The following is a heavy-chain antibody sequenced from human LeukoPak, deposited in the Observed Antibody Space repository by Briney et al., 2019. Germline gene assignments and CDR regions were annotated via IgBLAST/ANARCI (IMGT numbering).Heavy chain of an antibody. CDR2: IIPIFGTA. D-gene: IGHD4-17*01. V-gene: IGHV1-69*06. J-gene: IGHJ3*02. CDR1: GGTFSSYA. Sequence: GASVKVSCKASGGTFSSYAISWVRQAPGQGLEWMGGIIPIFGTANYAQKFQGRVTITADKSTSTAYMELSSLRSEDTAVYYCARVRYPGAFDIWGQGTMVTVSS. CDR3: ARVRYPGAFDI.